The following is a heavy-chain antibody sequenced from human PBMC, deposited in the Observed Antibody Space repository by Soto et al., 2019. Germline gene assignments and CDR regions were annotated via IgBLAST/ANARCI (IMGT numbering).Heavy chain of an antibody. CDR2: LNPNSGGT. V-gene: IGHV1-2*02. CDR1: GYTFTGYN. J-gene: IGHJ6*02. D-gene: IGHD3-3*01. Sequence: ASVKVSCKASGYTFTGYNMHWVRQAPGQGPEWMGWLNPNSGGTSYAQKFQGRVTMTRDTSISTTYMEMSRLRSDDTAVYYCARDGHYDFPSTTRPYYYYGMDVWGQGTTVTVSS. CDR3: ARDGHYDFPSTTRPYYYYGMDV.